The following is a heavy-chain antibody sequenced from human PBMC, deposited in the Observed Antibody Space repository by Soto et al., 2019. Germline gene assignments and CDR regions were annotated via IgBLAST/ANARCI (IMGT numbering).Heavy chain of an antibody. Sequence: EVQLLESGGGLVQPGGSLRLSCAASGFTFSSYAMSWVRQAPGKGLEWVSAISGSGGSTYYADSVKGRFTISRDTSKNTLYLQMNSLRAEDTAVYYCATLGGYYQYYYYGMDVWGQGTTVTVSS. D-gene: IGHD3-3*01. J-gene: IGHJ6*02. CDR1: GFTFSSYA. V-gene: IGHV3-23*01. CDR3: ATLGGYYQYYYYGMDV. CDR2: ISGSGGST.